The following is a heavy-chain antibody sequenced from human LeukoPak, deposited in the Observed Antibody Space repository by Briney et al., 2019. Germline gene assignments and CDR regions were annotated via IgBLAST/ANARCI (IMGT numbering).Heavy chain of an antibody. V-gene: IGHV1-18*01. J-gene: IGHJ4*01. CDR3: ARDNDKVVDH. D-gene: IGHD1-1*01. CDR1: GYTFSNYG. Sequence: ASVKVSCKTSGYTFSNYGISWVRQAPGQGLEWMGWITAYSGNRLYAQRFQGRITLTTDTSTSTSYMELRSLEYDDTAIYYCARDNDKVVDHWGQGTLVTVSS. CDR2: ITAYSGNR.